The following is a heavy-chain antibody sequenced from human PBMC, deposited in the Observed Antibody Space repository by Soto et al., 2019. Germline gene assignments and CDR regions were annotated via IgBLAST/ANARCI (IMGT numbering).Heavy chain of an antibody. CDR1: GLTFSSYP. CDR2: IGGSGTGFNT. D-gene: IGHD2-2*01. V-gene: IGHV3-23*01. Sequence: EVQLLESGGGLVQPGGSLRLSCAASGLTFSSYPMKWVRQGPGKGLEWVSTIGGSGTGFNTDYADSVKGRFVISRDNSKNTVYLQMNSLRAEDTALYYCARVAPYCSTTTCYIDSWGQGTLVTVSS. J-gene: IGHJ4*02. CDR3: ARVAPYCSTTTCYIDS.